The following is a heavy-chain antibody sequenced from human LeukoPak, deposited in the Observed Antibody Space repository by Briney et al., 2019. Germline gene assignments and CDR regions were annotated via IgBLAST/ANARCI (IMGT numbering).Heavy chain of an antibody. CDR1: GFIFSSYA. Sequence: PGGSLRLSCAASGFIFSSYAMSWVRQAPGKWLEWVSAISTTGGSTDYADSVKGRFTISRDNSKNTLYLQMNSMRAEDTAVYYCAKHAKFYYDSSGYLDYWGQGPLVTVSS. CDR3: AKHAKFYYDSSGYLDY. V-gene: IGHV3-23*01. CDR2: ISTTGGST. J-gene: IGHJ4*02. D-gene: IGHD3-22*01.